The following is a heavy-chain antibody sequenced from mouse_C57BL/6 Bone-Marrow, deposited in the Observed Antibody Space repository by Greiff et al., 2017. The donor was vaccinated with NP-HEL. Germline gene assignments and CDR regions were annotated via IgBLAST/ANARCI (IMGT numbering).Heavy chain of an antibody. CDR1: GFTFSSYG. Sequence: EVKLMESGGDLVKPGGSLKLSCAASGFTFSSYGMSWVRQTPDKRLEWVATISSGGSYTYSLARVKGRFTISRDNAKNTLYLQMSSLKSEDTAMYDCASFIATVVAPFAYWGQGTLVTVSA. D-gene: IGHD1-1*01. V-gene: IGHV5-6*01. CDR3: ASFIATVVAPFAY. CDR2: ISSGGSYT. J-gene: IGHJ3*01.